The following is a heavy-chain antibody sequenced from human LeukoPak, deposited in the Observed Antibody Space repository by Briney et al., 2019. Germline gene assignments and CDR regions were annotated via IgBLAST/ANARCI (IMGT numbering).Heavy chain of an antibody. CDR3: ARVRAEAYYFDY. CDR2: INPNSGST. CDR1: GYTITGYY. Sequence: RASVNVSCKASGYTITGYYMHWVRQAAGQGLEWIGCINPNSGSTNNAQKFTGRVTMTRDTSISTAYMELSRLRSDDTAVYYCARVRAEAYYFDYWGQGTLVTVSS. J-gene: IGHJ4*02. V-gene: IGHV1-2*02. D-gene: IGHD3-10*01.